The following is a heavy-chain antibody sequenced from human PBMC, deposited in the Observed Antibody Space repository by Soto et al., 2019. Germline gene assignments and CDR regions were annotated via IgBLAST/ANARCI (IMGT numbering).Heavy chain of an antibody. CDR3: AKVADILTGYYSTNYYYYGMDV. V-gene: IGHV3-23*01. Sequence: EVQLLESGGGLVQPGGSLRLSCAASGFTFSSYAMSWVRQAPGKGLEWVSAISGSGGSTYYADSVKGRFTISRDNSKNTLYQQMNSLRAEDTAVYYCAKVADILTGYYSTNYYYYGMDVWGQGTTVTVSS. D-gene: IGHD3-9*01. CDR2: ISGSGGST. CDR1: GFTFSSYA. J-gene: IGHJ6*02.